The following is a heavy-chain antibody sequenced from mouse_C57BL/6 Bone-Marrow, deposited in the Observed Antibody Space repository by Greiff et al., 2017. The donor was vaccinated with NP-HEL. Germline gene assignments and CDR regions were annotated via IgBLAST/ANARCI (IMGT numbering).Heavy chain of an antibody. Sequence: DVKLVESGGGLVKPGGSLKLSCAASGFTFSSYAMSWVRQTPDKRLEWVATISSGGSYTYYPDSVKGRFTISRDNAKNTLYLQMSSLKSEDTAMYYCARHDGYGSYDYFDYWGQGTTLTVSS. CDR2: ISSGGSYT. J-gene: IGHJ2*01. CDR1: GFTFSSYA. CDR3: ARHDGYGSYDYFDY. V-gene: IGHV5-6*03. D-gene: IGHD2-1*01.